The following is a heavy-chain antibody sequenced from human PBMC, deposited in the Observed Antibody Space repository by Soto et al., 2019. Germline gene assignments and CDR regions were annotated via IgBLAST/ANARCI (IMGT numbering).Heavy chain of an antibody. Sequence: QVRLQESGPGLVKPSETLSLTCTVSGVSITAYFWSWIRQTPGHGLDWIGSISFSGATYSNPTPAGGAAISVDTSENHPSLSLNSVSSAVTAVYFCARDRRDGYKRYFELWGQGNQVTVSS. V-gene: IGHV4-59*01. D-gene: IGHD3-9*01. CDR3: ARDRRDGYKRYFEL. J-gene: IGHJ1*01. CDR2: ISFSGAT. CDR1: GVSITAYF.